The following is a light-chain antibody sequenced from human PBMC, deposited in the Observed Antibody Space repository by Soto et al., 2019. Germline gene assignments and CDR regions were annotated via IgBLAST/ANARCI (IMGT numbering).Light chain of an antibody. Sequence: EVVMTQSPATLSVSPGEGATLSCRASQSVSSYLAWYQQKRGQAPRLLIYDASNRATGIPARFSGSGSGTDFTLTISSLEPEDFAVYYCQQRSNWPSLTFGGGTKVDIK. CDR1: QSVSSY. V-gene: IGKV3-11*01. CDR2: DAS. J-gene: IGKJ4*01. CDR3: QQRSNWPSLT.